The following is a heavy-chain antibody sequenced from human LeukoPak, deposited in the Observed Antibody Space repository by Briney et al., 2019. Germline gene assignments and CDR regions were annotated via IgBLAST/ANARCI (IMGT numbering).Heavy chain of an antibody. Sequence: PGGSLRLSCAASGFTFSSYEMNWVRQAPGKGLEWVSYISSSGSTIYYADSVKGRFTISRDNSKNTLYLQMNSLRAEDTAVYYCARDTGGGSYAWDFDYWGQGTLVTVSS. CDR1: GFTFSSYE. V-gene: IGHV3-48*03. CDR3: ARDTGGGSYAWDFDY. CDR2: ISSSGSTI. D-gene: IGHD1-26*01. J-gene: IGHJ4*02.